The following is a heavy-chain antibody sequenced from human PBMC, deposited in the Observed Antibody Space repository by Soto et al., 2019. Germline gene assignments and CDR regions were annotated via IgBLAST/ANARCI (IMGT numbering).Heavy chain of an antibody. V-gene: IGHV5-10-1*01. CDR3: ASLDEYSSSVHYYYYYGMDV. J-gene: IGHJ6*02. Sequence: HGESLKISCKGSGYRFTNYWISWVRQIPRKGLERMGKIDPTESHSNYSPSFQCHVTISGDKYTTTAYLQWSSRKGSDTAIYYCASLDEYSSSVHYYYYYGMDVWGQGTTVTVSS. CDR2: IDPTESHS. CDR1: GYRFTNYW. D-gene: IGHD6-6*01.